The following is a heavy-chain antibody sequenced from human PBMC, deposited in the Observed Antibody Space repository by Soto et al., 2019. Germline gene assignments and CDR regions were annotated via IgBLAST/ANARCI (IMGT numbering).Heavy chain of an antibody. CDR2: ISGSGGST. J-gene: IGHJ4*02. CDR1: WFTFISLA. Sequence: WGSLRHSCAAFWFTFISLAISRVRQAPGKGLEWVSAISGSGGSTYYADSVKGRFTISRDNSKNTLYLQMNSLRAEDTAVYYCAKFQTTRFYFDYWGQGTLVTSPQ. V-gene: IGHV3-23*01. D-gene: IGHD3-10*02. CDR3: AKFQTTRFYFDY.